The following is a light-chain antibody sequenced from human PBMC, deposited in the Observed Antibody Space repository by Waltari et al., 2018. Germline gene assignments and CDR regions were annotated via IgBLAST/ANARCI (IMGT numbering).Light chain of an antibody. CDR1: QSIRNSHTGQSY. CDR2: WAS. V-gene: IGKV4-1*01. Sequence: DIVMAQSPDSLAVSLGERATINCKSSQSIRNSHTGQSYLAWYQHKPGQPPKLLIHWASTRESGVPDRFSGSGSGTDFTLTISSLQAEDVAIYYCQQYHTSPFTFGPGTKVDI. CDR3: QQYHTSPFT. J-gene: IGKJ3*01.